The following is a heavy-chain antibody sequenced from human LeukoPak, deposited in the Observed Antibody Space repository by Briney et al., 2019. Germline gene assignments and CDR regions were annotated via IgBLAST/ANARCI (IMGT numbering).Heavy chain of an antibody. Sequence: GRSLRLSCAASGFTFSSYAMHWVRQAPGKGLEWVAVISYDGSNKYYADSVKGRFTISRDNSKNTLYLQMNSLRADDTAVYYCATERSSGWYVFYYGMDVWGQGTTVTVSS. D-gene: IGHD6-19*01. CDR3: ATERSSGWYVFYYGMDV. J-gene: IGHJ6*02. CDR1: GFTFSSYA. CDR2: ISYDGSNK. V-gene: IGHV3-30-3*01.